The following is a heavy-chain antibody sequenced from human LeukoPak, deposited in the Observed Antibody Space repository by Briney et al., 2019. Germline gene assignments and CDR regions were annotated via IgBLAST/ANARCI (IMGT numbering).Heavy chain of an antibody. CDR2: IYSDNT. V-gene: IGHV3-53*01. CDR3: AKNGDRGAYCSGGSCYPYYYYYMDV. CDR1: GFTVSSNS. Sequence: PGGSLRLSCTVSGFTVSSNSMSWVSQAPGKGLEWVSFIYSDNTHYPDSVKGRFTISRDNSKNTLFLQVNSLRAEDTAIYYCAKNGDRGAYCSGGSCYPYYYYYMDVWGKGTTVTISS. J-gene: IGHJ6*03. D-gene: IGHD2-15*01.